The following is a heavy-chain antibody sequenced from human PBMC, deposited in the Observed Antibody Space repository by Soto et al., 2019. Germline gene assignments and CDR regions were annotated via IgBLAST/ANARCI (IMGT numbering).Heavy chain of an antibody. D-gene: IGHD1-20*01. CDR1: GASISGSYYY. CDR3: ATSHRGYNWNYFDH. J-gene: IGHJ4*02. V-gene: IGHV4-39*01. CDR2: VFYTGFT. Sequence: SETLSLTCAVSGASISGSYYYWAWLRQSPGKGPEWIGSVFYTGFTSYNPSLESRVSVSVDTSKSQFSLKLSAVTAADTAVYYCATSHRGYNWNYFDHWGQGALVTVSS.